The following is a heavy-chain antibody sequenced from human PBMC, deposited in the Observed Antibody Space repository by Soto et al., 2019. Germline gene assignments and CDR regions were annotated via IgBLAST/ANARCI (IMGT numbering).Heavy chain of an antibody. Sequence: QVQLVQSGAEVKKPGSSVKVSCKASGGTFSSYAISWVRQAPGQGLVWMGGIIPIFGTANYAQKFQGRVTITADESTSTAYMELSSLRSEDTAVYYCARDKGRSSGSDYYYYYGMDVWGQGTTVTVSS. V-gene: IGHV1-69*01. CDR2: IIPIFGTA. CDR1: GGTFSSYA. CDR3: ARDKGRSSGSDYYYYYGMDV. J-gene: IGHJ6*02. D-gene: IGHD3-22*01.